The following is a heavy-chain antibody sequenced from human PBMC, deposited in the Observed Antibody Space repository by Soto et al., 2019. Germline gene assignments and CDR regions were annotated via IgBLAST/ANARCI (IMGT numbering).Heavy chain of an antibody. Sequence: ASVKVSCKASGYTFTSYGISWVRQAPGQGLEWMGWISAYNGNTNYAQKLQGRVTMTTDTSTSTAYMELRSLRSDDTAVYYCARVAKSAYSSSVADNWFDPWGQGTLVTVSS. CDR3: ARVAKSAYSSSVADNWFDP. CDR2: ISAYNGNT. D-gene: IGHD6-19*01. CDR1: GYTFTSYG. V-gene: IGHV1-18*01. J-gene: IGHJ5*02.